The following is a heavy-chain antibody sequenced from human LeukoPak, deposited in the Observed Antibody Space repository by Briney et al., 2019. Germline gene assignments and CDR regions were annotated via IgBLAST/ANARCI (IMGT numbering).Heavy chain of an antibody. CDR2: IIPIFGTA. V-gene: IGHV1-69*13. J-gene: IGHJ5*02. CDR3: ARARGYCSSTSCSRIPRWFDP. Sequence: ASVKVSCKASGYTFTSYGISWVRQAPGQGLEWMGGIIPIFGTANYAQKFQGRVTITADESTSTAYMELSSLRSEDTAVYYCARARGYCSSTSCSRIPRWFDPWGQGTLVTVSS. CDR1: GYTFTSYG. D-gene: IGHD2-2*01.